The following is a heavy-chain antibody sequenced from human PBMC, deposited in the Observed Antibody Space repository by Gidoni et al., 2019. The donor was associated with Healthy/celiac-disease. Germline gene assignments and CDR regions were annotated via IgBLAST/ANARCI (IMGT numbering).Heavy chain of an antibody. CDR3: ARDKSITIFGVVILGSYGMDV. J-gene: IGHJ6*02. D-gene: IGHD3-3*01. CDR1: GFTFSSDW. CDR2: IKQDGSEK. V-gene: IGHV3-7*01. Sequence: EVQRVASGGGLVQTGGSLRLSCAASGFTFSSDWMSWVRQAPGKGLEWVANIKQDGSEKYYVDSVKGRFTISRDNAKNSLYLQMNSLSAEDTAVYYCARDKSITIFGVVILGSYGMDVWGQGTTVTVSS.